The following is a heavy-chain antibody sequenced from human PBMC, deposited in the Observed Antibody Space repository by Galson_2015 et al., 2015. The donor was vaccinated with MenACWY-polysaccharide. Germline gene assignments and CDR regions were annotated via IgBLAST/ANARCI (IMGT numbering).Heavy chain of an antibody. D-gene: IGHD1-14*01. Sequence: SLRLSCAASGFSFSRYGMSWVRQIPGKGLEWVAGISYSGTSKYHADSVRGRFTISRDNSKNTLFLQMASLRAEDTAMYYCAKEGGAIGKYPPDSWGQGALVTVSS. J-gene: IGHJ4*02. CDR1: GFSFSRYG. CDR3: AKEGGAIGKYPPDS. V-gene: IGHV3-23*01. CDR2: ISYSGTSK.